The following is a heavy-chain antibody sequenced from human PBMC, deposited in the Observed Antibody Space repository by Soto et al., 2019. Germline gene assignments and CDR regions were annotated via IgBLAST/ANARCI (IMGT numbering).Heavy chain of an antibody. Sequence: QVQLQESGPGLVKPSETLSLTCTVSGGSVNSGNYYWSWIRQTPAKGLEWFGYIHQGGSTRYNPLHRSRVTISLDSSKNQFSLQLSSVTAADTAVYCCAAGKIYHSCRRDVWGHCTAFTVCS. V-gene: IGHV4-61*01. CDR3: AAGKIYHSCRRDV. CDR1: GGSVNSGNYY. CDR2: IHQGGST. J-gene: IGHJ6*02.